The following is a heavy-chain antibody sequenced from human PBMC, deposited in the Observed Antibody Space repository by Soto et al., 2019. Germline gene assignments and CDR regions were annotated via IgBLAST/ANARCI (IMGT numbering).Heavy chain of an antibody. J-gene: IGHJ4*02. CDR3: ASDTTY. V-gene: IGHV1-69*02. Sequence: QVKLVQSGAEVKKPGSSVKVSCKASGGTFGTYTISWVRQAPGQGLEWMGRIIPYLDITDYAQKFQGRFTIAADKSTTTAYMELNSLRSEDTAVYFCASDTTYWGQGTLVTVSS. CDR2: IIPYLDIT. D-gene: IGHD1-1*01. CDR1: GGTFGTYT.